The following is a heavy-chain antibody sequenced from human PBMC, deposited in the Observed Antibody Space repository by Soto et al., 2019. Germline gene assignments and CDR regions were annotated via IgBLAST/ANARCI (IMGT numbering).Heavy chain of an antibody. V-gene: IGHV3-30*18. CDR3: AKSYYDFDY. Sequence: QVQLVESGGGVVQPGRSLRLSCAASGFTFSSYGMHWVRQAPGKGLEWVAVISYDGYKKYYADSVKGRFAVSRDNSKNTLYLQIDNLRAEDTAVYYCAKSYYDFDYWGQGTLVTVSS. CDR1: GFTFSSYG. J-gene: IGHJ4*02. D-gene: IGHD1-26*01. CDR2: ISYDGYKK.